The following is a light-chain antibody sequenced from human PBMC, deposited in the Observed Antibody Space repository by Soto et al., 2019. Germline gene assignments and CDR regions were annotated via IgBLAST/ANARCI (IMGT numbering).Light chain of an antibody. Sequence: DIQMTQSPSTLSASVGGRVVITCRASQIITTWLAWYQQKPGKAPKLLIYDASSLESGVPSRFSGSGSGTEFTLTISRLQPDDFATYYCQQYNDYGTFGQGTKV. J-gene: IGKJ1*01. CDR3: QQYNDYGT. CDR1: QIITTW. CDR2: DAS. V-gene: IGKV1-5*01.